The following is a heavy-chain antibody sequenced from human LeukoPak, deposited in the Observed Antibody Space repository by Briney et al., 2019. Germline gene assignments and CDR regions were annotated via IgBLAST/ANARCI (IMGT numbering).Heavy chain of an antibody. CDR2: ISGNSGSI. V-gene: IGHV3-9*03. CDR1: GFIFDDYG. D-gene: IGHD5-12*01. CDR3: AKGVNAWLRFYHMDV. Sequence: GGSLRLSCVASGFIFDDYGMHWVRQAPGKGLEWVSGISGNSGSIGYADSVKGRFTISRDNAKNSLYLQMNSLRPEDMALYYCAKGVNAWLRFYHMDVWGKGTTVTVSS. J-gene: IGHJ6*03.